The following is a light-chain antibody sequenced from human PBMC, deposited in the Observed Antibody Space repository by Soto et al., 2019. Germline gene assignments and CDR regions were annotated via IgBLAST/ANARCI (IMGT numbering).Light chain of an antibody. CDR1: QGIRND. Sequence: AIQMTQSPSSLSASVGDRVTITCRASQGIRNDLGWYQQKPGKAHKLLIYAASSLQSGVPSRFSGSGSGTDFTLTIRSLQPEDFATYYCIQDYNYPFTFGPGTKVDIK. CDR3: IQDYNYPFT. J-gene: IGKJ3*01. CDR2: AAS. V-gene: IGKV1-6*01.